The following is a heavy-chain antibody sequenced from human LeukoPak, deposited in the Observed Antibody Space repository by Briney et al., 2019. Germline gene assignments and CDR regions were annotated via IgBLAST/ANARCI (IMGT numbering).Heavy chain of an antibody. D-gene: IGHD1-14*01. CDR2: INHSGST. CDR3: ARRSGSPGSYYFDY. V-gene: IGHV4-34*01. J-gene: IGHJ4*02. CDR1: GGSFSGYY. Sequence: PSETLSLTCAVYGGSFSGYYWSWIRQPPGKGLEWIGEINHSGSTNYNPSLKSRVTISVDTSKNQFSLKLSSVTAADTAVYYCARRSGSPGSYYFDYGAQGTLVTVSS.